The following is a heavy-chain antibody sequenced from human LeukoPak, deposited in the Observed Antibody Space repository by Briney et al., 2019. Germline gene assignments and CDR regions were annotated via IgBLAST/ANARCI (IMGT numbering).Heavy chain of an antibody. CDR1: VYTFTNYP. J-gene: IGHJ3*01. D-gene: IGHD4-11*01. CDR2: SFPGGGVR. V-gene: IGHV1-46*01. Sequence: GASVTVSCKASVYTFTNYPKHWVRKPPGPGLEWVGVSFPGGGVREYAQKFQGRVTVTRDTPTRTVYMELSSLRSDDTAVYYCAREHPDYHGFDFRGQGTMLSVSS. CDR3: AREHPDYHGFDF.